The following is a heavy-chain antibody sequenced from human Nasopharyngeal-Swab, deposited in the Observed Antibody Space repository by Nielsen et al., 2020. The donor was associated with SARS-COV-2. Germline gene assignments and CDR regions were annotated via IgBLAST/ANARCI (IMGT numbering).Heavy chain of an antibody. CDR1: GFTFSGYS. J-gene: IGHJ3*02. CDR3: ARICPRPSCPDAFDI. D-gene: IGHD2-15*01. V-gene: IGHV3-21*01. Sequence: GGSLRLSCATYGFTFSGYSMNWVRQAPGKGLEWVSSISSSSSYIYYADSVKGRFTISRDNAKNSLYLQMNSLRAEDTAVYYCARICPRPSCPDAFDIWGQGTMVTVSS. CDR2: ISSSSSYI.